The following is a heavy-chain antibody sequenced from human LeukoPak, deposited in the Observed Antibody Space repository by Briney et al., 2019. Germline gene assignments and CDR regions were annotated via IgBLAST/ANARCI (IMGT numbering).Heavy chain of an antibody. D-gene: IGHD3-3*01. Sequence: ASVKVSCKASGYTFTSYDINWVRQATGQGLEWMGWMNPNSGNTGYAQKFQGRVTMTRNTSISTAYMELSSLRSEDTAVYYCARGSIYDFWIYYYGMDVWGQGTTVTVSS. CDR3: ARGSIYDFWIYYYGMDV. CDR1: GYTFTSYD. CDR2: MNPNSGNT. V-gene: IGHV1-8*01. J-gene: IGHJ6*02.